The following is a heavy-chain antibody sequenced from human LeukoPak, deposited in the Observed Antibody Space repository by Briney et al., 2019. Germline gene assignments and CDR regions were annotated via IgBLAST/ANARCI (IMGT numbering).Heavy chain of an antibody. V-gene: IGHV3-23*01. D-gene: IGHD3-22*01. CDR3: AKGYYYDSSGYYWNRGPADY. J-gene: IGHJ4*02. Sequence: GGSLRLSCAASGFTFSSHGMSWVRQAPGKGLEWVSAISGNGGSTYYADSVKGRFTISRDNSKNTLYLQMNSLRAEDTAVYYCAKGYYYDSSGYYWNRGPADYWGQGTLVTVSS. CDR2: ISGNGGST. CDR1: GFTFSSHG.